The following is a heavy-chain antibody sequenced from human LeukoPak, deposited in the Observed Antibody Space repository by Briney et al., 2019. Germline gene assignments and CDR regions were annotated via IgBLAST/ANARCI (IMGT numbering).Heavy chain of an antibody. V-gene: IGHV3-30*18. J-gene: IGHJ4*02. CDR1: GFTFSSHG. D-gene: IGHD1-26*01. CDR3: AKEILYSGSYPTRVVGLDN. Sequence: PGGSLRLSCAASGFTFSSHGMSWVRQAPGKGLEWVAVISYDGSNKYYADSVKGRFTISRDNSKKLYLQMNSLRAEDTAVYYCAKEILYSGSYPTRVVGLDNWGQGTLVTVSS. CDR2: ISYDGSNK.